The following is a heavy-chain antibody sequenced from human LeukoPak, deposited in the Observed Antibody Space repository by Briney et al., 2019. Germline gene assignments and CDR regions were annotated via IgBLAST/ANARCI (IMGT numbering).Heavy chain of an antibody. D-gene: IGHD3-22*01. Sequence: SVTLSLTCTVSGGSISSYYWSWIRQPPGKGLEWIGYIYYSGSTNYNPSLKSRVTISVDTSKNQFSLKLSSATAADTAVYYCARAPPIFYDSSGYYLGAFDIWGQGTMVTVSS. CDR2: IYYSGST. J-gene: IGHJ3*02. CDR3: ARAPPIFYDSSGYYLGAFDI. V-gene: IGHV4-59*01. CDR1: GGSISSYY.